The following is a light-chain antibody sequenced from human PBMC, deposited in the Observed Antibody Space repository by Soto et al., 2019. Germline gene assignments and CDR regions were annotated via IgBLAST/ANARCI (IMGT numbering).Light chain of an antibody. CDR3: SSYTTSNTRQIV. J-gene: IGLJ1*01. V-gene: IGLV2-14*01. CDR1: SSDVGGYTY. Sequence: ALTQPASVSGSPGQAITISCTGTSSDVGGYTYVSWYQQHPGKAPKFIIYDVSNRPSGVSNRFSGSKSGNTASLTISGLQAEDEADYYCSSYTTSNTRQIVFGTGTKLTVL. CDR2: DVS.